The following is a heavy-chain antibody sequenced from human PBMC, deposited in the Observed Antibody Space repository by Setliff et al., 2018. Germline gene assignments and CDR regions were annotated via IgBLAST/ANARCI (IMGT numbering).Heavy chain of an antibody. Sequence: SETLSLTCTVSGGSISSYYWSWIRQPPGKGLEWIGSIYYRGSTSYNSSLKSRVSISVDTSKNQFSLNLNAVTAADTAVYYCARTPDGFLGDGYNLNTLGYFDSWGQGTLVTVSS. V-gene: IGHV4-59*04. CDR1: GGSISSYY. D-gene: IGHD3-3*01. CDR2: IYYRGST. J-gene: IGHJ4*02. CDR3: ARTPDGFLGDGYNLNTLGYFDS.